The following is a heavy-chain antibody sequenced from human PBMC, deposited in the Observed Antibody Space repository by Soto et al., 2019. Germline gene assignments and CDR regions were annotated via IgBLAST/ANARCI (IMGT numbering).Heavy chain of an antibody. Sequence: TLSLTCTVSGGSISSYYWSWIRQPPGKGLEWIGYIYYSGSTNYNPSLKGRVTISVDTSKNQFSLKLSSVTAADTAVYYCAREDLRYLNAFDIWGQGTMVTVSS. D-gene: IGHD3-9*01. CDR3: AREDLRYLNAFDI. CDR2: IYYSGST. CDR1: GGSISSYY. V-gene: IGHV4-59*01. J-gene: IGHJ3*02.